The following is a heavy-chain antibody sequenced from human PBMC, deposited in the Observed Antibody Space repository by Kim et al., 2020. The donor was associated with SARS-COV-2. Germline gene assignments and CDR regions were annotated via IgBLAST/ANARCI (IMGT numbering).Heavy chain of an antibody. D-gene: IGHD3-22*01. CDR1: GFTFSSYA. CDR2: ISYDGSNK. CDR3: ASNAPPRRVYYYDSSGPYDAFDI. V-gene: IGHV3-30-3*01. Sequence: GGSLRLSCAASGFTFSSYAMHWVRQAPGKGLEWVAVISYDGSNKYYADSVKGRFTISRDNSKNTLYLQMNSLRAEDTAVYYCASNAPPRRVYYYDSSGPYDAFDIWGQGTMVTVSS. J-gene: IGHJ3*02.